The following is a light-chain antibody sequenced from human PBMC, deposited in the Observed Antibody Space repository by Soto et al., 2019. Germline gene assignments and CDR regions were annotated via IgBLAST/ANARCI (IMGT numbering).Light chain of an antibody. CDR2: VTS. CDR3: QRRSDWPPSLT. Sequence: EIVLTQSPATLSLSPGERATLSCRASQSVGTSLARSQHKPGQPPRLLIHVTSHRATDIPTRFSGSGSETDFTLTFSSLEPEDFAVYYCQRRSDWPPSLTFGGGTKVEIK. J-gene: IGKJ4*01. CDR1: QSVGTS. V-gene: IGKV3-11*01.